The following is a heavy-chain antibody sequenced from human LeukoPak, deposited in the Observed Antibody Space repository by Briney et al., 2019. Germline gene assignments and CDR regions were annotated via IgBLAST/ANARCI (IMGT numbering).Heavy chain of an antibody. V-gene: IGHV3-21*01. Sequence: GGSLRLSCAASGFTFSSYSMNWVRQAPGKGLEWASSITSSSDYIYYADSVKGRFTISRDNAKNSLYLQMNSLRAEDTAVYYCARRYCSSTNCYSFDSWGQGTLVTVSS. CDR3: ARRYCSSTNCYSFDS. D-gene: IGHD2-2*01. J-gene: IGHJ4*02. CDR2: ITSSSDYI. CDR1: GFTFSSYS.